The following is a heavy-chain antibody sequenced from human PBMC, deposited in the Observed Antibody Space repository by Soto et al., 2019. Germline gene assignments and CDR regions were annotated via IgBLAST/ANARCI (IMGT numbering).Heavy chain of an antibody. CDR2: INHSGST. CDR1: GGSFSGYY. Sequence: PSETLSLTCAVYGGSFSGYYWSWIRQPPGKGLEWIGEINHSGSTNYNPSLKSRVTISVDTSKNQFSLKLSSVTAADTAVYYCARGDYDFWSGYWDYYYYYGMDVWGQGTTVTVSS. J-gene: IGHJ6*02. V-gene: IGHV4-34*01. CDR3: ARGDYDFWSGYWDYYYYYGMDV. D-gene: IGHD3-3*01.